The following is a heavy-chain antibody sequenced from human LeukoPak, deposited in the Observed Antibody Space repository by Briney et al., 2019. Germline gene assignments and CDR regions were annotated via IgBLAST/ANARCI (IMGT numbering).Heavy chain of an antibody. D-gene: IGHD4-23*01. CDR2: IYYSGST. V-gene: IGHV4-31*03. J-gene: IGHJ3*02. CDR1: GGSISSGGYY. Sequence: SETLSLTCTVSGGSISSGGYYWSWIRQHPGKGLEWIGYIYYSGSTYYNPSLKSRVTISVDTSKNQFSLKLSSVTAADTAVYYCARERRWTKDAFDIWGQGTMVTVSS. CDR3: ARERRWTKDAFDI.